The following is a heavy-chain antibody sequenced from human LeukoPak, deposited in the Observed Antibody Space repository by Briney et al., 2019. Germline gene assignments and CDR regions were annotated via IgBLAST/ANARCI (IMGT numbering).Heavy chain of an antibody. J-gene: IGHJ5*02. D-gene: IGHD5-18*01. CDR1: GYTFTGYY. CDR3: ARLRAAMVIQWLDP. CDR2: INPNSGGT. V-gene: IGHV1-2*02. Sequence: ASVKVSCKASGYTFTGYYMHWVRQAPGQGLEWMGWINPNSGGTNYARKFQGRVTMTRDTSISTAYMELSRLRSDDTAVYYCARLRAAMVIQWLDPWGQGTLVTVSS.